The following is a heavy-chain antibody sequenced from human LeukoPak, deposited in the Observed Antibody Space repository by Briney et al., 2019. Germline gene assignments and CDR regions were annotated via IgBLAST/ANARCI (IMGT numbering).Heavy chain of an antibody. J-gene: IGHJ4*02. V-gene: IGHV4-34*01. CDR3: AREAVVTTGGFDY. D-gene: IGHD4-23*01. CDR1: GGSFSGYY. CDR2: INHSGST. Sequence: SETLSLTCAVYGGSFSGYYWSWIRQPPGKGLEWIGEINHSGSTNYNPSLKSRVTISVDTSKNQFSLKLSSVTAADTAVYYCAREAVVTTGGFDYWGQGTLVTVSS.